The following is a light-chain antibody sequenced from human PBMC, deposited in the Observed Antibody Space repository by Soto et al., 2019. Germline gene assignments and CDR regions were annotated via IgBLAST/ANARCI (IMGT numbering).Light chain of an antibody. CDR2: EAS. V-gene: IGKV3-11*01. Sequence: EVVLTQSPATLSLSPGERATLSCRASQSVSSYLAWYQQKPGQAPRLLIYEASNRATGIPARFSGSGSGTDFTLTISSQEPEDFAVYFCQQRSNWPRTFGQGTKVEFK. CDR1: QSVSSY. CDR3: QQRSNWPRT. J-gene: IGKJ1*01.